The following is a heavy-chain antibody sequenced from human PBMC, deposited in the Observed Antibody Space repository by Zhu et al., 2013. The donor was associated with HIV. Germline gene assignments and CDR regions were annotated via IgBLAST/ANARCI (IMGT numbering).Heavy chain of an antibody. Sequence: QVRLQGSGPGLVKPSETLSLTCTASGSPLNSNTDYWGWIRQVPGKGLEWIGNVYHTGNTHYNPSLKSRITMSVDTSKNQFSLNLSSVTAADTAVYYCARDGGGSPHRLPHSSGWYSDYWGQGTLGHRSPQ. CDR2: VYHTGNT. CDR1: GSPLNSNTDY. V-gene: IGHV4-39*07. D-gene: IGHD6-19*01. CDR3: ARDGGGSPHRLPHSSGWYSDY. J-gene: IGHJ4*02.